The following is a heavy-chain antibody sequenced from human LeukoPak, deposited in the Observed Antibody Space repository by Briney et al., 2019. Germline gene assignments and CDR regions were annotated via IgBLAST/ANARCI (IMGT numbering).Heavy chain of an antibody. CDR2: IGTAGDT. Sequence: GGSLRLSCAASGFTFSSYDMHWVRQAPGKGLEWVSAIGTAGDTYYPGSVKGRFTISRENAKNSLYLQMNSLRAEDTAVYYCARGAIAAAGTFYYYGMDVWGQGTTVTVSS. V-gene: IGHV3-13*01. CDR1: GFTFSSYD. D-gene: IGHD6-13*01. J-gene: IGHJ6*02. CDR3: ARGAIAAAGTFYYYGMDV.